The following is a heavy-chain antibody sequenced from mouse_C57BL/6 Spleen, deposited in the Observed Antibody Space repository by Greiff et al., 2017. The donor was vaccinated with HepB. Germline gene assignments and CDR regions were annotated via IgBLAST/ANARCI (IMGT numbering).Heavy chain of an antibody. J-gene: IGHJ1*03. CDR3: ARMGYDYDRYWYFDV. CDR1: GYAFSSYW. D-gene: IGHD2-4*01. CDR2: IYPGDGDT. V-gene: IGHV1-80*01. Sequence: QVQLQQSGAELVKPGASVKISCKASGYAFSSYWMNWVKQRPGKGLEWIGQIYPGDGDTNYNGKFKGKATLTADKSSSTAYMQLSSLTSEDSAVYCCARMGYDYDRYWYFDVWGTGTTVTVSS.